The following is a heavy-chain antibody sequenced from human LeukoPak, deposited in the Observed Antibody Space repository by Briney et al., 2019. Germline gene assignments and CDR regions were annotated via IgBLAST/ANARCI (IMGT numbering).Heavy chain of an antibody. CDR1: VGSFSGYY. J-gene: IGHJ4*02. Sequence: SETLSLTCAVYVGSFSGYYWSWIRQPPGKGLEWIGEINHSGSTNYNPSLKSRVSMSVVTSKNQFSLKLSSVTAADTAVYYCARGNSGSLSFFKWGQGTLVTVSS. CDR2: INHSGST. CDR3: ARGNSGSLSFFK. V-gene: IGHV4-34*01. D-gene: IGHD1-26*01.